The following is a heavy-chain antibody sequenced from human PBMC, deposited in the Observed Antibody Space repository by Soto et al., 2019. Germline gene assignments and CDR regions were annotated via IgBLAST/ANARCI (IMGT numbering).Heavy chain of an antibody. J-gene: IGHJ4*02. CDR1: GYTFTSYG. V-gene: IGHV1-18*01. CDR3: ARGYCSGGSCYLGFDY. CDR2: ISAYNGNT. Sequence: ASVKVSCKASGYTFTSYGISWVRQAPGQGLEWMGWISAYNGNTNYAQKLQGRVTMTTDTSTSTAYMELRSLRSDDTAVYYCARGYCSGGSCYLGFDYWGQGTLITVSS. D-gene: IGHD2-15*01.